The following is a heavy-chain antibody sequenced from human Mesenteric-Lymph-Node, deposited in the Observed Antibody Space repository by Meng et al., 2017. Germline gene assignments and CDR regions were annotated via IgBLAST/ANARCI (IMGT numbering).Heavy chain of an antibody. D-gene: IGHD6-19*01. CDR3: ARVGQWLPIDY. Sequence: QVEGKESGPGLGKHSGNLSLTGGVSGGSISSSNWWSWVRQPPGKGLEWIGEIYHSGSTNYNPSLKSRVTISVDKSKNQFSLKLSSVTAADTAVYYCARVGQWLPIDYWGQGTLVTV. V-gene: IGHV4-4*02. J-gene: IGHJ4*02. CDR2: IYHSGST. CDR1: GGSISSSNW.